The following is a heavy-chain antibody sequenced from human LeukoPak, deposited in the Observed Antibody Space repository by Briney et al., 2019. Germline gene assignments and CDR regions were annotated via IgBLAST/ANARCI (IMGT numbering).Heavy chain of an antibody. CDR2: IYTSGST. J-gene: IGHJ5*02. V-gene: IGHV4-4*07. CDR3: AREGIAAARSNWFDP. Sequence: PSETLSLTCTASGGSISSYYWSWIRQPAGKGLEWIGRIYTSGSTNYNPSLKSRVTMSVDTSKNQFSLKLSSGTAADTAVYYCAREGIAAARSNWFDPWGQGTLVTVSS. D-gene: IGHD6-13*01. CDR1: GGSISSYY.